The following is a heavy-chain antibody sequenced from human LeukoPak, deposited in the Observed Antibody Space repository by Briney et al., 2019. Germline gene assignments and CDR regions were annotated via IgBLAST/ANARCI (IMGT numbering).Heavy chain of an antibody. CDR3: ARNRDGYNSFDY. D-gene: IGHD5-24*01. CDR2: IYYSGSS. J-gene: IGHJ4*02. Sequence: SETLSLTCTVSGGSISSGDYYWSWIRQPPGKGLEWIGYIYYSGSSYYNPSLRSRVTISVDTSKNHFSLKLSSVTAADTAVYYCARNRDGYNSFDYWGQGTLVTVSS. CDR1: GGSISSGDYY. V-gene: IGHV4-31*03.